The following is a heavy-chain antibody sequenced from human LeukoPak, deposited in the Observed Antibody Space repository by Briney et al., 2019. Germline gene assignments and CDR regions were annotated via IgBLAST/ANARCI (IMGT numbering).Heavy chain of an antibody. V-gene: IGHV3-53*01. CDR2: IYSGGST. CDR3: AKRAGGITGTTWGGWFDP. Sequence: PGESLRLSCAASGFTVSRNYMSWVRQAPGKGLEWVSVIYSGGSTYYADSVKGRFTVSRDNSKNTLYLQMNSLRAEDTAVYYCAKRAGGITGTTWGGWFDPWGQGTLVTVSS. D-gene: IGHD1-7*01. CDR1: GFTVSRNY. J-gene: IGHJ5*02.